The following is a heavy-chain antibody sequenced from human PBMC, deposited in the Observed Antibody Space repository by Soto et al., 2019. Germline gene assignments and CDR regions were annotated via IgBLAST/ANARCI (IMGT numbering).Heavy chain of an antibody. CDR2: IYYRGST. CDR1: GGSISSRY. J-gene: IGHJ6*02. CDR3: ARDGREASGMDV. V-gene: IGHV4-59*11. Sequence: SETLSLTCTVSGGSISSRYWSWVRQAPGKGLEWIGHIYYRGSTTYNPSLRSRSTISVDTSNNQFSLKLNSVATADTAVYYRARDGREASGMDVWGQGTKVTVSS. D-gene: IGHD1-26*01.